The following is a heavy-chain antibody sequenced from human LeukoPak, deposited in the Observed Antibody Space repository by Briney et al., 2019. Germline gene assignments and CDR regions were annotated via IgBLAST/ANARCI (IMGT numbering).Heavy chain of an antibody. J-gene: IGHJ4*02. V-gene: IGHV3-15*01. Sequence: GGSLRLSCAASGFTFSSYGMHWVRQAPGKGLEWVGRIKSKTDGGTTDYAAPVKGRFTISRDDSKNTLYLQMNSLKTEDTAVYYCTTGRYSSSWYRLINYWGQGTLVTVSS. CDR1: GFTFSSYG. CDR2: IKSKTDGGTT. D-gene: IGHD6-13*01. CDR3: TTGRYSSSWYRLINY.